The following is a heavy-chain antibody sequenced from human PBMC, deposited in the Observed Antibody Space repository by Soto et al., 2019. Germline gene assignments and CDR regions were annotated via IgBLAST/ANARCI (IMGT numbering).Heavy chain of an antibody. V-gene: IGHV5-10-1*01. J-gene: IGHJ5*02. CDR1: GFSFTNYW. CDR3: ARIESIARNWFDP. D-gene: IGHD6-13*01. CDR2: IDPVDSYA. Sequence: GESLKISCXGSGFSFTNYWISWVRQMPGKGLEWMGSIDPVDSYANYSPSFQGHVTFSVDTSISTAYLQWSSLKASDTAMYFCARIESIARNWFDPWGQGTLVTVSS.